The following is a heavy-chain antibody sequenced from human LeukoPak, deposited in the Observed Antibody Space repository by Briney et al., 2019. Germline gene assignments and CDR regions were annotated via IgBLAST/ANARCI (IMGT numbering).Heavy chain of an antibody. CDR1: GFTFGDYA. CDR2: IRSKAYGGTT. J-gene: IGHJ4*02. D-gene: IGHD3-3*01. Sequence: GGSLRLSCTASGFTFGDYAMSWARQAPGKGLEWVGFIRSKAYGGTTEYAASVKGRFTISRDDSKSIAYLQMNSLKTEDTAVYYCTRSDFWSGYYSDYWGQGTLVAVSS. V-gene: IGHV3-49*04. CDR3: TRSDFWSGYYSDY.